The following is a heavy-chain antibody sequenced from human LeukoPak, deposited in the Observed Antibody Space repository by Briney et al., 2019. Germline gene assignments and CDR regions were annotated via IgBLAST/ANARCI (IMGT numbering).Heavy chain of an antibody. CDR1: GGSISSYY. D-gene: IGHD2-2*01. V-gene: IGHV4-59*01. CDR2: IYYSGST. Sequence: SETLSLTCTVSGGSISSYYWSWIRQPPGKGLEWIGYIYYSGSTNYNHSLKSRVTISVDTSKNQFSLKLSSVTAADTAVYYCARDRSSWGYYFDYWGQGTLVTVSS. J-gene: IGHJ4*02. CDR3: ARDRSSWGYYFDY.